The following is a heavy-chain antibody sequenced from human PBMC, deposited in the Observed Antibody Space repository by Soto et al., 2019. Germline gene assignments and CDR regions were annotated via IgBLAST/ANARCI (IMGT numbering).Heavy chain of an antibody. J-gene: IGHJ4*02. V-gene: IGHV1-18*01. CDR1: GYTFTTYG. CDR3: SRGGAGGYDYHPLEFDL. Sequence: QVQLVQSGAVVKKPGASVKVSCKASGYTFTTYGISWVRQAPGQGLEWMGWISASNGNTNYAQNVQGRVTMTTDASTSTAYMELRSLTPDDTAVYYCSRGGAGGYDYHPLEFDLWGQGTLVTVSS. CDR2: ISASNGNT. D-gene: IGHD5-12*01.